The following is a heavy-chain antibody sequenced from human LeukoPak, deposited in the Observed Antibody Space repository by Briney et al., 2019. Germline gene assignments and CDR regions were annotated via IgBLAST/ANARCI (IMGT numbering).Heavy chain of an antibody. CDR2: ISPSGGST. D-gene: IGHD3-16*01. V-gene: IGHV1-46*01. Sequence: ASVKVYCKASGYTFTSYYMHWARQAPGQGLEWMGIISPSGGSTTYAQTFQGRVTMTSDTSTSTVYMELSSLRSEDTAVYYCARAFYDNVVQPNFDCWGQGALVTVSS. J-gene: IGHJ4*02. CDR1: GYTFTSYY. CDR3: ARAFYDNVVQPNFDC.